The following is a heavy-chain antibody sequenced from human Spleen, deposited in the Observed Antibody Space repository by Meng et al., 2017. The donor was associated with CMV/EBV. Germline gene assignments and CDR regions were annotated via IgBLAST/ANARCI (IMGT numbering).Heavy chain of an antibody. V-gene: IGHV5-51*01. CDR2: IYPEYSDT. D-gene: IGHD2-2*01. J-gene: IGHJ4*02. CDR1: GYDFTAYW. CDR3: ARFGFGYCTSASCFRLFYFDD. Sequence: GESLKISCKGSGYDFTAYWIAWVRQMPGKGLEWMGIIYPEYSDTTYSPSLQGQVTISVDKSISTAYLQWSSLKASDTAIYYCARFGFGYCTSASCFRLFYFDDWGQGTLVTVSS.